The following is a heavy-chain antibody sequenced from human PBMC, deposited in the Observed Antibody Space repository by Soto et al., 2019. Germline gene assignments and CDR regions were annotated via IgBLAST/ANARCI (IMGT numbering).Heavy chain of an antibody. D-gene: IGHD1-26*01. CDR1: GFTFSNYA. Sequence: EVQLLESGGGLVQPGGSLRLSCAASGFTFSNYAMTWVRQAPGKGLEWVSTISGSSGSTYYTDSVKGRFAVSRDNAKNTLYLQMNGLRAEDTAVYYCAKSQWGNSYDMGVWGKGTTVTVSS. V-gene: IGHV3-23*01. CDR2: ISGSSGST. CDR3: AKSQWGNSYDMGV. J-gene: IGHJ6*03.